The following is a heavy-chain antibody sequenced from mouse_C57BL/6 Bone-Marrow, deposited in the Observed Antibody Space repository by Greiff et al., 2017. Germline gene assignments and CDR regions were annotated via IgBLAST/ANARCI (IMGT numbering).Heavy chain of an antibody. CDR1: GYTFTDYY. CDR2: INPNNGGT. J-gene: IGHJ4*01. V-gene: IGHV1-26*01. CDR3: ARWNFRDYAMDY. D-gene: IGHD3-1*01. Sequence: VQLQQSGPELVKPGASVKISCKASGYTFTDYYMNWVKQSHGKSLEWIGDINPNNGGTSYNQKFKGKATLTVDKSSSTAYMELRSLTSDDSAVYYCARWNFRDYAMDYWGQGTSVTVSS.